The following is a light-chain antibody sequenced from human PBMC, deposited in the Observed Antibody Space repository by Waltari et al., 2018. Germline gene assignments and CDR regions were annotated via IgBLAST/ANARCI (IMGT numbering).Light chain of an antibody. CDR2: AAS. J-gene: IGKJ3*01. Sequence: DIQMTQSPSSLSESVGDRVTITCRASQRISSYLSWYQQKPGKAPKLLIYAASNLQSGVPSRFIGSGSGTDFTLTISSLQPEDSATYFCQQVFSAPFPFGPGTKVEIK. CDR3: QQVFSAPFP. V-gene: IGKV1-39*01. CDR1: QRISSY.